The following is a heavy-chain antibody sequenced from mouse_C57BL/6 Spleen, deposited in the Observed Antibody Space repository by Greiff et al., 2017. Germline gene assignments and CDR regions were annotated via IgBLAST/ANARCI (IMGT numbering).Heavy chain of an antibody. Sequence: VQLQQSGPELVKPGASVKISCKASGYAFSSSWMNWVKQRPGKGLEWIGRIYPGDGDTNYNGKFKGKATLTADKSSSTAYMQRSSLTSEDSAVYVCARGDYDEGFAYWGQGTLVTVSA. CDR2: IYPGDGDT. V-gene: IGHV1-82*01. CDR1: GYAFSSSW. CDR3: ARGDYDEGFAY. J-gene: IGHJ3*01. D-gene: IGHD2-4*01.